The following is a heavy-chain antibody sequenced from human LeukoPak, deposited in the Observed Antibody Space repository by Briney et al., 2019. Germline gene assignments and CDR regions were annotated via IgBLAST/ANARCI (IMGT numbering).Heavy chain of an antibody. CDR1: GGSISSYY. Sequence: SETLSLTCTVSGGSISSYYWSWIRQPAGKGLEWIGRIHPSGSTNYNPFLKSRVTLSVDTSKNEFSLKLSSVTAADTAVYYCARGPPPDLDYWGRGTLVTVSS. CDR2: IHPSGST. CDR3: ARGPPPDLDY. J-gene: IGHJ4*02. V-gene: IGHV4-4*07.